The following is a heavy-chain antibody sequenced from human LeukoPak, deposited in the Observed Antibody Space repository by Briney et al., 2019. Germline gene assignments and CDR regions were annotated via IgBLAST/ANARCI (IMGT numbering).Heavy chain of an antibody. CDR3: ARESGDDYGDYDYYYYCMDV. J-gene: IGHJ6*03. D-gene: IGHD4-17*01. CDR2: INPNSGGT. Sequence: ASVKVSCKASGYTFTGSYMHWVRQAPGQGLEWMGRINPNSGGTNYAQKFQGRVTMTRDTSISTAYMELSRLRSNDAAVYYCARESGDDYGDYDYYYYCMDVWGKGTTVTVSS. V-gene: IGHV1-2*06. CDR1: GYTFTGSY.